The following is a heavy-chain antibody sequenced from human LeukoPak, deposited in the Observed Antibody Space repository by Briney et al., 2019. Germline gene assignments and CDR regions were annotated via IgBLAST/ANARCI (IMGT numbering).Heavy chain of an antibody. CDR3: ARQAGKPYYFDY. CDR1: GYSIGSGYY. V-gene: IGHV4-38-2*01. D-gene: IGHD6-13*01. CDR2: IYHSGST. Sequence: SETLSLTCAVSGYSIGSGYYWGWIRQPPGKGLEWIGSIYHSGSTYYNPSLKSRVTISVDTSKNQFSLKLSSVTAADTAVYYCARQAGKPYYFDYWGQGTLVTVSS. J-gene: IGHJ4*02.